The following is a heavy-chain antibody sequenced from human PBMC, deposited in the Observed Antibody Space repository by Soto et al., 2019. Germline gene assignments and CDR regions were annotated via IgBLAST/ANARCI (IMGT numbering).Heavy chain of an antibody. Sequence: QVQLVQCGAEVKKPGASVKVSCTASSYTFTSCGFSWVRQARGQGIEWMGWISGYTGNTNYAQKIQGRVTMTTDTSTSTAHMELRSLISDDTAVYYCARSWVTGKGGLDVWGQGTTVTVSS. CDR2: ISGYTGNT. V-gene: IGHV1-18*01. J-gene: IGHJ6*02. CDR1: SYTFTSCG. D-gene: IGHD2-21*02. CDR3: ARSWVTGKGGLDV.